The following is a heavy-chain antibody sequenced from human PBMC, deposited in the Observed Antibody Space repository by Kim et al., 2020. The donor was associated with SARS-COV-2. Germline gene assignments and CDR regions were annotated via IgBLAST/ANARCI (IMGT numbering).Heavy chain of an antibody. CDR3: ARVGTYSSSWDNWFDP. D-gene: IGHD6-13*01. V-gene: IGHV1-18*01. CDR1: GYTFTSYG. Sequence: ASVKVSCKASGYTFTSYGISWVRQAPGQGLEWMGWISAYNGNTNYAQKLQGRVTMTTDTSTSTAYMELRSLRSDDTAVYYCARVGTYSSSWDNWFDPWGQGTLVTVSS. CDR2: ISAYNGNT. J-gene: IGHJ5*02.